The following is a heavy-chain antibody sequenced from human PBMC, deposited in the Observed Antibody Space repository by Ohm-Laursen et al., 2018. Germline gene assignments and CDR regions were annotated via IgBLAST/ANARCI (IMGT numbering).Heavy chain of an antibody. D-gene: IGHD3-22*01. CDR1: GGTFSSYA. CDR3: ASFGPYDSSGYYFQYNWFDP. Sequence: SSVKVSCKASGGTFSSYAISWVRQAPGQGLEWMGGIIPIFGTANYAQKFQGRVTITADKSTSTAYMELSSLRSEDTAVYYCASFGPYDSSGYYFQYNWFDPRGQGTLVTVSS. V-gene: IGHV1-69*06. J-gene: IGHJ5*02. CDR2: IIPIFGTA.